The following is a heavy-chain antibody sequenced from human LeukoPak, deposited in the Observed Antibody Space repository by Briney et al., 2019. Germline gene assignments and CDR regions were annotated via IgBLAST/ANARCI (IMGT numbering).Heavy chain of an antibody. CDR1: GGSISSGGYY. Sequence: SQTLSLTCTVSGGSISSGGYYSSWICQHPGKGLEWIVYIYYSGSTYYNPSLNRLSTISVNTTKNQFSLKLSSVTAADTAVYYCARVPLYYYGMDVWGQGTTVTVSS. V-gene: IGHV4-31*01. J-gene: IGHJ6*02. CDR3: ARVPLYYYGMDV. CDR2: IYYSGST. D-gene: IGHD2-8*01.